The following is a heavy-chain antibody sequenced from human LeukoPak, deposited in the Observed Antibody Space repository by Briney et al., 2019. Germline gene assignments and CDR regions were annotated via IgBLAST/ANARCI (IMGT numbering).Heavy chain of an antibody. D-gene: IGHD4/OR15-4a*01. CDR2: ISYDGSNK. Sequence: QTGGSLRLSCAASGFTFSSYGMHWVRQAPGKGLEWVAVISYDGSNKYYADSVKGRFTISRDNSKNTLYLQMNSLRAEDTAVYYCAKDVLTDSYATSRGYYFDYWGQGTLVTVSS. J-gene: IGHJ4*02. CDR1: GFTFSSYG. CDR3: AKDVLTDSYATSRGYYFDY. V-gene: IGHV3-30*18.